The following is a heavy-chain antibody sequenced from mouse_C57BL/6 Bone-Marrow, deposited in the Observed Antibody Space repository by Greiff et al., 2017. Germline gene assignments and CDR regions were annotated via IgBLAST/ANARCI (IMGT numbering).Heavy chain of an antibody. V-gene: IGHV5-17*01. CDR2: ISSGSSTI. Sequence: EVKVVDSGGGLVKPGGSLKLSCAASGFTFSDYGMHWVRQAPEKGLEWVAYISSGSSTIYYADTVKGRFTISRDNAKNTLFLQMTSLRSEDTAMYYCARRATVTTSLDYWGQGTTLTVSS. CDR3: ARRATVTTSLDY. CDR1: GFTFSDYG. J-gene: IGHJ2*01. D-gene: IGHD2-2*01.